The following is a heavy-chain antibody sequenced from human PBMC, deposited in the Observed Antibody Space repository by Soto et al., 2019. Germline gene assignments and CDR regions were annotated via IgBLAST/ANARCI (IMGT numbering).Heavy chain of an antibody. J-gene: IGHJ4*02. CDR2: IIPIFGTA. CDR1: GGTFSSYA. D-gene: IGHD3-22*01. CDR3: ARGSEKYYDSSGYQLDY. V-gene: IGHV1-69*06. Sequence: SVKVSCKASGGTFSSYAISWVRQAPGQGLEWMGGIIPIFGTANYAQKFQGRVTITADKSTSTAYMELSSLRSEDTAVYYCARGSEKYYDSSGYQLDYWGQGTLVTSPQ.